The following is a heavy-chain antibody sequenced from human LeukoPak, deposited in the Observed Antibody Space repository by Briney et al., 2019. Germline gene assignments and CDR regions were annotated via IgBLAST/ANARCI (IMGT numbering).Heavy chain of an antibody. CDR2: ISSNGGST. Sequence: GGSLRLSCAVSGFTFSSYAMHWVRQAPGKGLEYVSAISSNGGSTYYANSVKGRFTISRDNSKNTLYLQMGSLRAEDMAVSYCARESAVAGPFDYWGQGTLVTVSS. V-gene: IGHV3-64*01. CDR1: GFTFSSYA. J-gene: IGHJ4*02. D-gene: IGHD6-19*01. CDR3: ARESAVAGPFDY.